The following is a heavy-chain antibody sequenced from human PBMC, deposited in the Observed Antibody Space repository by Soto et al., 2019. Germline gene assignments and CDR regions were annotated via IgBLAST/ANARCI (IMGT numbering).Heavy chain of an antibody. CDR2: INPKSGGT. CDR1: GYTFTGYY. Sequence: QVQLVQSGAEVKKPGASVKVSCKASGYTFTGYYMHWVRQAPGQGLEWMGWINPKSGGTNYAQKFQGRVTMTRDTSISTAYMELSRLRSDDTAVYYCARDSAKLAFDIWGQGTMVTVSS. J-gene: IGHJ3*02. V-gene: IGHV1-2*02. CDR3: ARDSAKLAFDI.